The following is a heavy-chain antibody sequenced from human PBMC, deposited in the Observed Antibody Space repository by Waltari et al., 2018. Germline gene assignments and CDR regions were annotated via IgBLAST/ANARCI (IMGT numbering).Heavy chain of an antibody. CDR1: GFTFSDYW. CDR3: ASLKLVVAFDAFDV. V-gene: IGHV3-74*01. CDR2: DKGDGSDT. J-gene: IGHJ3*01. D-gene: IGHD3-22*01. Sequence: EVHLVESGGGLVQPGGSLGLSCAVSGFTFSDYWMEWVRQVPGKGLGLVERDKGDGSDTSYTDSVGSRFPISRDNATNTLYLQMNSLRPEDTAVYYCASLKLVVAFDAFDVWGQGT.